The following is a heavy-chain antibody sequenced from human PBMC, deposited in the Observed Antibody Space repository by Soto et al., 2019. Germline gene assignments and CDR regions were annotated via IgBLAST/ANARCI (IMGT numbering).Heavy chain of an antibody. CDR3: ARDRGSDDPIDY. D-gene: IGHD3-10*01. J-gene: IGHJ4*02. CDR1: EFMFSNYA. V-gene: IGHV3-23*01. Sequence: EVQLLESGGGLEQPGGSLRLSCAASEFMFSNYAMNWVRQAPGKGLEWVSAISGSGGITYYADSVKGRFTISRDNSKNTLFLQMNSLRAEDTAVYHCARDRGSDDPIDYWGQGTLVTVSS. CDR2: ISGSGGIT.